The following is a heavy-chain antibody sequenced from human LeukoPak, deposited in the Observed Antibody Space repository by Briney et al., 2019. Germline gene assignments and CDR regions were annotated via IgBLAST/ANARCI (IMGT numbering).Heavy chain of an antibody. CDR1: GFTFTSSA. J-gene: IGHJ3*02. D-gene: IGHD3-10*01. Sequence: SVKVSCKASGFTFTSSAMQWVRQARGQRLEWIGWIVVGSGNTNYAQKFQARVTITRDMSTSTAYMELSSLRSEDTAVYYCAADLQLLWFGELFDAFDIWGQGTMVTVSS. V-gene: IGHV1-58*02. CDR3: AADLQLLWFGELFDAFDI. CDR2: IVVGSGNT.